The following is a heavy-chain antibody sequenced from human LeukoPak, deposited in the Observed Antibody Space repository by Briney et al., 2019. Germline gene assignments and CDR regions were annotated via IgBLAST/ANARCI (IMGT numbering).Heavy chain of an antibody. Sequence: GGSLRLSCAASGFTFSSYAMSWVRQAPGKGLEWVSAISGSGGSTYYADSVKGRFTISRDNSKNTLYLQMNSLRAEDTAVYYCAKDYRPHDFWSGLVDYWGQGTLVTVSS. CDR1: GFTFSSYA. D-gene: IGHD3-3*01. V-gene: IGHV3-23*01. CDR2: ISGSGGST. CDR3: AKDYRPHDFWSGLVDY. J-gene: IGHJ4*02.